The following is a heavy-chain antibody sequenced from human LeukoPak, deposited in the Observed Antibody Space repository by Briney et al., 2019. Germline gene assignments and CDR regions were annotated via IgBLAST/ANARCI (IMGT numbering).Heavy chain of an antibody. V-gene: IGHV4-59*08. Sequence: SETLSLTCTVSAGSISSYYWSWIRQSPRKRLDSITYMYYIEPVNYNPSFKSRLTIPVATSKNPSSLKLNSVTATDTAVYYCAITGYPRRLIDVLDLWGQGTMVTVSS. D-gene: IGHD1-1*01. CDR3: AITGYPRRLIDVLDL. CDR1: AGSISSYY. CDR2: MYYIEPV. J-gene: IGHJ3*01.